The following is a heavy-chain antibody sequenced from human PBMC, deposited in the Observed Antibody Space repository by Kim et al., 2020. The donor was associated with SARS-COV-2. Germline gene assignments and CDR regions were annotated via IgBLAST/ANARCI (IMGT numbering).Heavy chain of an antibody. D-gene: IGHD6-19*01. Sequence: GGSLRLSCAASGFTFSNYGMHWVRQATDKGLEWVAVIWSAGSTKYHGASVRRRFTITRDASSNTQFQVMNSLRVEATVVYYCTRDDGSGWHDN. CDR3: TRDDGSGWHDN. J-gene: IGHJ5*01. V-gene: IGHV3-33*01. CDR1: GFTFSNYG. CDR2: IWSAGSTK.